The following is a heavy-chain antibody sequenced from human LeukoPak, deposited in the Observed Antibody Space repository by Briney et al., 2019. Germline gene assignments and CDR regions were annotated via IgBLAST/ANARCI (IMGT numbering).Heavy chain of an antibody. J-gene: IGHJ5*02. V-gene: IGHV2-5*01. CDR3: ARNQGRITIFGVVTPRGFDP. CDR2: IYWNDDK. D-gene: IGHD3-3*01. Sequence: SGPTLVKPTQTLTLTCTFSGFSLSTSGVGVGWIRQPPGKALEWLALIYWNDDKRYSPSLKSRLTITKDTSKNQVVLTMTNMDPVDTATYYCARNQGRITIFGVVTPRGFDPWGQGTLVTVSS. CDR1: GFSLSTSGVG.